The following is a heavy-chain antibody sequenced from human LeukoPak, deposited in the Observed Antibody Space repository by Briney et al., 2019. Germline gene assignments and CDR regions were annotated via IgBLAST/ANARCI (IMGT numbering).Heavy chain of an antibody. J-gene: IGHJ3*02. V-gene: IGHV4-34*01. D-gene: IGHD3-22*01. CDR3: AREDRGVVVITTLDAFDI. Sequence: SETLSLTCAVYGGSFSGYYWSWIRQPPGKGLEWIGEINHSGSTNYNPSLKGRVTISVDTSKNQFSLKLSSVTAADTAVYYCAREDRGVVVITTLDAFDIWGQGTMVTVSS. CDR1: GGSFSGYY. CDR2: INHSGST.